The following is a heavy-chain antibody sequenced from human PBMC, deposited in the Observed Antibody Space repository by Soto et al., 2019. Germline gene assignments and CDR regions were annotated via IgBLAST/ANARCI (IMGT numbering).Heavy chain of an antibody. CDR2: IYWDDDK. Sequence: QITLKESGPTLVKPTQTLTLTCTFSGFSLSSTRMAVGWIRQPPGKALEWLALIYWDDDKRYSPFLKSRLTITKDTSKMQVVLTKSNMDPVDTARYYCAHIVVAGLGYYFDYWGQGTLVTVSS. CDR1: GFSLSSTRMA. V-gene: IGHV2-5*02. J-gene: IGHJ4*02. D-gene: IGHD6-19*01. CDR3: AHIVVAGLGYYFDY.